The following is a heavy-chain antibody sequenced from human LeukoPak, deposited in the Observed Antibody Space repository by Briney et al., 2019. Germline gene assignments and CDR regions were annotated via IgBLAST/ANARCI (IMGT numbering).Heavy chain of an antibody. CDR2: ISYGGSTK. Sequence: GGSLRLSCAASGFTFNRYGVHWVRQAPGKGLEWVAVISYGGSTKLYADSVKGRFAISRDDSKNTLFLQMNSLIPEDTAVYYCAKEIAERYTSSWPFDYWGQGTLVTVSS. V-gene: IGHV3-30*18. D-gene: IGHD6-13*01. CDR3: AKEIAERYTSSWPFDY. CDR1: GFTFNRYG. J-gene: IGHJ4*02.